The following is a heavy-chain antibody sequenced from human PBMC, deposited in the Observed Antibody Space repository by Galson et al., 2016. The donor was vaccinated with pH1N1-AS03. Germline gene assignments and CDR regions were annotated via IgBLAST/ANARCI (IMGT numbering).Heavy chain of an antibody. Sequence: SLRLSCAASGFTFSDYYMSWIRQAPGKGLEWVACITSSGSSGPTIYYADSVKGRFTISKDRPRNMLYLEMNNLRVEDTAVYYCVKETGFSGTWYPFHQWVQGTLVRVSA. D-gene: IGHD6-13*01. CDR1: GFTFSDYY. CDR2: ITSSGSSGPTI. J-gene: IGHJ1*01. CDR3: VKETGFSGTWYPFHQ. V-gene: IGHV3-11*04.